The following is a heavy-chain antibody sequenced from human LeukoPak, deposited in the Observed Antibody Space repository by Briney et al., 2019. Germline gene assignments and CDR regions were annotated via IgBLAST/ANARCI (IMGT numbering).Heavy chain of an antibody. CDR2: IIPIFGIA. V-gene: IGHV1-69*04. J-gene: IGHJ4*02. D-gene: IGHD3-10*01. Sequence: SVKVSCKASGGTFSSYAISWVRQAPGQGLEWMGRIIPIFGIANYAQKFQGRVTITADKSTSTAYMELSSLRSEDTAVYYCARDRGLWFGGYYFDYWGQGTLVTVSS. CDR1: GGTFSSYA. CDR3: ARDRGLWFGGYYFDY.